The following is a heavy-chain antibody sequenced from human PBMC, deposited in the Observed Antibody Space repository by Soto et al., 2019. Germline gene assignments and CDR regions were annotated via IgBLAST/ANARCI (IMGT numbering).Heavy chain of an antibody. D-gene: IGHD1-1*01. J-gene: IGHJ5*02. CDR2: INPKTGDT. CDR1: GYTFTDFY. Sequence: QVQLVQSGTEVKKPGASVTVSCKSSGYTFTDFYLHWLRQAPGQGLGWVGWINPKTGDTKSSQKFQARVTMSRDTPVSTAYIDLTSLTSDDTAMYYCATGTNGTTGWYHPWGQGTRVTVSS. V-gene: IGHV1-2*02. CDR3: ATGTNGTTGWYHP.